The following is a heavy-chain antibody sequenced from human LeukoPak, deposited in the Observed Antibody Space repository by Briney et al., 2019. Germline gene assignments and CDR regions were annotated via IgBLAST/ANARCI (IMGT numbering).Heavy chain of an antibody. CDR2: IRAERGQE. Sequence: GGSLRLSCVASGLTVSNHWMSWVRQAPGKGLEWVANIRAERGQEYYVDSVKGRFTISKNSAKNSLYLQMNTLRVEDTAMYYCASLDTAKQPLANHWGQGTLVTVSS. CDR3: ASLDTAKQPLANH. D-gene: IGHD5-18*01. V-gene: IGHV3-7*03. CDR1: GLTVSNHW. J-gene: IGHJ5*02.